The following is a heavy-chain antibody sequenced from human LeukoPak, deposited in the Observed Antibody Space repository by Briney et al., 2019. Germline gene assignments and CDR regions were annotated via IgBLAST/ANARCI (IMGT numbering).Heavy chain of an antibody. D-gene: IGHD3-22*01. CDR2: MSYDGSDE. J-gene: IGHJ6*02. CDR3: ARASYYYDSSGYYSPVVLGSGMDV. CDR1: GFTFVSYP. Sequence: GGSLRLSCAASGFTFVSYPIHWVRQAPGKGLEWVAVMSYDGSDEYYADSVKGRFTISRDNSKNTLYLQMNSLRAEDTAVYYCARASYYYDSSGYYSPVVLGSGMDVWGQGTTVTVSS. V-gene: IGHV3-30-3*01.